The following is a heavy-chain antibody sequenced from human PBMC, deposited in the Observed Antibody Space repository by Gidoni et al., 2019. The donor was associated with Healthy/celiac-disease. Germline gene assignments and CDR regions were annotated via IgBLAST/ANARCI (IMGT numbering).Heavy chain of an antibody. CDR2: IKQDGSEK. J-gene: IGHJ4*02. D-gene: IGHD5-12*01. V-gene: IGHV3-7*01. Sequence: EVQLVESGGGLVQPGGSLRLSCAASGFTFSSYWMSWVRQAPGKGLEWVANIKQDGSEKYYVDSVKGRFTISRDNAKNSLYLQMNSLRAEDTAVYYCARDVVDIVATISDYFDYWGQGTLVTVSS. CDR1: GFTFSSYW. CDR3: ARDVVDIVATISDYFDY.